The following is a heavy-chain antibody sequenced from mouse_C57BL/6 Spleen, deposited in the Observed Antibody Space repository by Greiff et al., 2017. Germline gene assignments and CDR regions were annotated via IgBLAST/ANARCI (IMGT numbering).Heavy chain of an antibody. Sequence: QVHVKQPGAELVRPGSSVKLSCKASGYTFTSYWMDWVKQRPGQGLEWIGNIYPSDSETHYNQKFKDKATLTVDKSSSTAYMQLSSLTSEDSAVYYCARKLPYAMDDWGQGTSVTVSS. CDR2: IYPSDSET. D-gene: IGHD1-1*01. CDR1: GYTFTSYW. J-gene: IGHJ4*01. CDR3: ARKLPYAMDD. V-gene: IGHV1-61*01.